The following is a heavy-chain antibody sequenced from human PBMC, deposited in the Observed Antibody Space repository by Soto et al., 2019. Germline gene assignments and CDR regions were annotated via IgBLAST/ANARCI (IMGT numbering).Heavy chain of an antibody. Sequence: EVQLVESGGGLVQPGGFVRLSCAASGFTVSSNYMIWVRQAPGKGLEWISVIYTGGGTKYADSVKGRFTISRDTSRNTVDLHMDSLRVEDTAVYYCARADVEMPTPWGQGTLVTDSS. V-gene: IGHV3-66*01. CDR2: IYTGGGT. D-gene: IGHD2-15*01. J-gene: IGHJ4*02. CDR3: ARADVEMPTP. CDR1: GFTVSSNY.